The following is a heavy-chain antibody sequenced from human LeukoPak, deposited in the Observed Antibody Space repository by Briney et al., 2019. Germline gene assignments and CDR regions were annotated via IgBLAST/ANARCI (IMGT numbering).Heavy chain of an antibody. CDR1: GFTFSSYY. D-gene: IGHD1-20*01. V-gene: IGHV3-7*01. Sequence: GGSLRLSCAGSGFTFSSYYMTWVRQPPGKGLEWVANIKPDGSEKYYVDSVKGRFTISRDNAKNSLYFQMNSLRDDDTAVYYCASGGYNWNRLDYWGQGVLVAVSS. J-gene: IGHJ4*02. CDR3: ASGGYNWNRLDY. CDR2: IKPDGSEK.